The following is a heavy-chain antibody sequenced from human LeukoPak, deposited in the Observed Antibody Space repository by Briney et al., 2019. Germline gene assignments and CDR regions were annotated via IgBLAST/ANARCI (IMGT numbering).Heavy chain of an antibody. V-gene: IGHV4-59*08. CDR1: GGSISSYY. J-gene: IGHJ4*02. CDR3: ARPNVLMYGSGSYYNGFDY. D-gene: IGHD3-10*01. CDR2: IYYSGST. Sequence: SETLSLTCTVSGGSISSYYWSWIRQPPGKGLEWIGYIYYSGSTNYNPSLKSRVTISVDTSKNRFSLKLSSVTAADTAVYYCARPNVLMYGSGSYYNGFDYWGQGTLVTVSS.